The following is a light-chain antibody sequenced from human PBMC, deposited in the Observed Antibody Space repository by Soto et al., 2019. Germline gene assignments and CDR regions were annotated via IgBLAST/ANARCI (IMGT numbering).Light chain of an antibody. CDR1: QSISSW. CDR2: KAS. CDR3: QHWVDYMWT. J-gene: IGKJ1*01. Sequence: DIHLTQSPSTLSASVGDRVTITCPASQSISSWLAWYQQKPGKAPKLLIYKASTLESGVPSRFSGSGSGTEFTLTISSLQPDDFATYYCQHWVDYMWTFGQGTKVEIK. V-gene: IGKV1-5*03.